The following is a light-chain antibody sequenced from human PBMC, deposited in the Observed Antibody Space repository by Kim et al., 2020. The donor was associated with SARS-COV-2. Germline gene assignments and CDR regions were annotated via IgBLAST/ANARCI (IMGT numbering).Light chain of an antibody. CDR2: AAS. CDR3: QQSYSTPIT. Sequence: ASVGDRVTITCQASQSISSYLHWYQQKPGKAPKLLIYAASSLQSGVPSRFSGSGSGTDFTLTISSLQPEDFATYYCQQSYSTPITFGQGTRLEIK. CDR1: QSISSY. J-gene: IGKJ5*01. V-gene: IGKV1-39*01.